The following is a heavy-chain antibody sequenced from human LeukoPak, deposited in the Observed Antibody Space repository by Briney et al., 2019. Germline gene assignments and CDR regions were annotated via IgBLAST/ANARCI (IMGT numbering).Heavy chain of an antibody. CDR3: ARGMITSVEGAFDY. CDR2: IIPIFGLA. V-gene: IGHV1-69*04. Sequence: GASVKVSCKASGGTFSSYAISWVRQAPGQGLEWMGRIIPIFGLANYAQKFQGRVTITADKSTSTAYMELSSLRSEDTAVYYCARGMITSVEGAFDYWGQGTLVTVSS. J-gene: IGHJ4*02. D-gene: IGHD3-16*01. CDR1: GGTFSSYA.